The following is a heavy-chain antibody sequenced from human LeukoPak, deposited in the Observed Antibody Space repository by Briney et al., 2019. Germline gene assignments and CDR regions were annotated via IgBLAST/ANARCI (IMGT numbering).Heavy chain of an antibody. CDR3: ASSLKYYYDSSGYFADNYNYYYYGMDV. Sequence: PSETLSLTCTVSGGSISSYYWSWIRQPPGKGLEWIGYIYYSGSTNYNPSLKSRVTISVDTSKTQFSLKLSSVTAADTAVYYCASSLKYYYDSSGYFADNYNYYYYGMDVWGQGTTVTVSS. CDR2: IYYSGST. V-gene: IGHV4-59*01. D-gene: IGHD3-22*01. J-gene: IGHJ6*02. CDR1: GGSISSYY.